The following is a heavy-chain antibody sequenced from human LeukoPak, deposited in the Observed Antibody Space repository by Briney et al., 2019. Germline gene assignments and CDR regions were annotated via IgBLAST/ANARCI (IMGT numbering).Heavy chain of an antibody. J-gene: IGHJ3*02. CDR2: IYTSGST. CDR3: ARGGIQLWLHAFDI. V-gene: IGHV4-4*07. Sequence: PSETLSLTCTVSGGSISSYYWSWIRQPAGKGLEWIGRIYTSGSTNYNPSLKSRVTMSVDTSKNQFSLKLSSVTAADTAVYYCARGGIQLWLHAFDIWGQGTMVTVSS. CDR1: GGSISSYY. D-gene: IGHD5-18*01.